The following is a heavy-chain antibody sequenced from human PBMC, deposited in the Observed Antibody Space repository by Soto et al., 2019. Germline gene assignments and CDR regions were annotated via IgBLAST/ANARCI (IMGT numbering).Heavy chain of an antibody. J-gene: IGHJ4*02. V-gene: IGHV3-30*03. Sequence: QVQLVESGGGVVQPGRSLRLSCAASGFSFSSYGMHWVRQAPDKGLEWVALISNDGSSKYYADSVKGRFTISRENSKNTLYLQMNSLRPEDTAVYYCAAGHYFGDYWGQGNLVTVSS. CDR1: GFSFSSYG. CDR2: ISNDGSSK. CDR3: AAGHYFGDY. D-gene: IGHD4-17*01.